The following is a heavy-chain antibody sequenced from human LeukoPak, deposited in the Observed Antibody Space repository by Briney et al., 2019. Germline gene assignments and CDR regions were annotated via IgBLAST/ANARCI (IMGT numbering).Heavy chain of an antibody. D-gene: IGHD6-13*01. J-gene: IGHJ4*02. CDR3: ARDGGSSWYFDY. Sequence: GGSLRLSCAASGFTFSDYYMSWIRQAPGKGLECVSYISSSGNTTYYADSVKGRFTISRDNAKNSLYLQMSSLRAEDTAVYYCARDGGSSWYFDYWGQGTLVTVSS. CDR1: GFTFSDYY. V-gene: IGHV3-11*04. CDR2: ISSSGNTT.